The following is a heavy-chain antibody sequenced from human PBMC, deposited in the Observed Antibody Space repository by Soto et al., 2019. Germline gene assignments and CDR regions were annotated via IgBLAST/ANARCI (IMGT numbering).Heavy chain of an antibody. V-gene: IGHV3-48*01. D-gene: IGHD6-19*01. CDR2: ISSSSTI. Sequence: GGSLRLSCAASGFTFITYSMNWVRQAPGKGLEWVSYISSSSTIHYADSVKGRFTISRDNAKNSLYLQMNSLRAEDTAIYYCARGHGWVDYWGQGTLVTVSS. CDR1: GFTFITYS. J-gene: IGHJ4*02. CDR3: ARGHGWVDY.